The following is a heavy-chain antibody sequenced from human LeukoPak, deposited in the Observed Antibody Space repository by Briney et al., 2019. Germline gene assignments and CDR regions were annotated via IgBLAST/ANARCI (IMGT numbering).Heavy chain of an antibody. Sequence: SETLSLTCTVSAGSFNSYYWSWIRQPPGKGLEWIGYIDYSGSTTYNPSLKSRLTISVDTSKNQFSLKLNSVTAADTAVYYCARDRGYSSSRRDAFDIWGQGTMVTVSS. J-gene: IGHJ3*02. CDR1: AGSFNSYY. CDR2: IDYSGST. V-gene: IGHV4-59*12. D-gene: IGHD6-13*01. CDR3: ARDRGYSSSRRDAFDI.